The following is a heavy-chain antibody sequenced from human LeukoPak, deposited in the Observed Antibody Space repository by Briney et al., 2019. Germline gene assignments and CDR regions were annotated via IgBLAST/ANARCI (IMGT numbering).Heavy chain of an antibody. V-gene: IGHV3-33*06. Sequence: GGSLRLSCAASGFTFSSYGMHWVRQAPGKGLEWVALIWYDGSNKDYEDSVKGRFTISKDNSQNTVYLQMSSLRAEDASVYSCAKDYGFITPYCYFDLWGRGTLVTVSS. D-gene: IGHD3-22*01. J-gene: IGHJ2*01. CDR1: GFTFSSYG. CDR3: AKDYGFITPYCYFDL. CDR2: IWYDGSNK.